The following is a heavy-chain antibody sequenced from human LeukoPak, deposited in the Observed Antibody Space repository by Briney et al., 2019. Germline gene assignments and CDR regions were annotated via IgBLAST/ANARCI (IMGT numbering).Heavy chain of an antibody. CDR2: VYYSGST. CDR1: GASTSSGSYY. D-gene: IGHD3-10*01. Sequence: SETLSLTCTVSGASTSSGSYYWGWIRQPPGKGLEWIGTVYYSGSTSHNPSLKSRVTISVDTSKNQFSLKLSSVTAADTAVYYCARATVRGVNLKYYYYGMDVWGQGTTVTVSS. CDR3: ARATVRGVNLKYYYYGMDV. V-gene: IGHV4-39*01. J-gene: IGHJ6*02.